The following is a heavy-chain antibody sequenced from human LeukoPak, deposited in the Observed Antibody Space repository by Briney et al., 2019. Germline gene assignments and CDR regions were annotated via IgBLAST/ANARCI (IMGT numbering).Heavy chain of an antibody. CDR1: GGSISSSDYY. V-gene: IGHV4-39*07. CDR2: IYYSGST. CDR3: ASFQGYGGNFDY. D-gene: IGHD4-23*01. Sequence: SETLSLTCTVAGGSISSSDYYWGWIRQPPGKGLEWIGSIYYSGSTFHNPSLTGRVTISVDTSKNQFSLKLSSVTAADTAVYYCASFQGYGGNFDYWGQGTLVTVSS. J-gene: IGHJ4*02.